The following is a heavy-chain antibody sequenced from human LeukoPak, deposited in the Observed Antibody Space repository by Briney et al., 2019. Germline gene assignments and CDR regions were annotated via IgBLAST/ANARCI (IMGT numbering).Heavy chain of an antibody. CDR2: FDLEDGET. CDR3: ATRMGQLVQYNYYGMDV. CDR1: GYTLTELS. Sequence: ASVKVSCKVSGYTLTELSMHGVRQAPGKGREWMGGFDLEDGETIYAQKFQGRVTMTEDTSTDTAYMELSSLRSEDTAVYYCATRMGQLVQYNYYGMDVWGQGTTVTVSS. D-gene: IGHD6-6*01. V-gene: IGHV1-24*01. J-gene: IGHJ6*02.